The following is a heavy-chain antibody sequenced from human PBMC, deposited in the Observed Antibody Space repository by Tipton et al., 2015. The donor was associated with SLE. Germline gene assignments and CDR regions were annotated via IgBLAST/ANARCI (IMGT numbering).Heavy chain of an antibody. CDR1: GGSFSGYS. CDR2: IYHSGST. CDR3: ARDLRYYDSSGYYYYYYGMDV. V-gene: IGHV4-30-2*01. J-gene: IGHJ6*02. D-gene: IGHD3-22*01. Sequence: TLSLTCAVYGGSFSGYSWSWIRQPPGKGLEWIGYIYHSGSTYYNPSLKSRVTISVDTSKNQFSLKLSSVTAADTAVYYCARDLRYYDSSGYYYYYYGMDVWGQGTTVTVSS.